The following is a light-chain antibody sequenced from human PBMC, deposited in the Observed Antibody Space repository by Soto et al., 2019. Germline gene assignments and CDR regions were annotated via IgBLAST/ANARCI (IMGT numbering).Light chain of an antibody. J-gene: IGKJ2*01. CDR3: QQYGSSPPYT. CDR1: HSVRSSY. V-gene: IGKV3-20*01. CDR2: GAS. Sequence: EIVLTQSPGTLSLSPGERATLSCRASHSVRSSYLAWYQQKPGQAPRLLIYGASSRATGIPDRFSGSGSGTDFTLTSSRLEPEDCAVYYCQQYGSSPPYTFGQGTKLEIK.